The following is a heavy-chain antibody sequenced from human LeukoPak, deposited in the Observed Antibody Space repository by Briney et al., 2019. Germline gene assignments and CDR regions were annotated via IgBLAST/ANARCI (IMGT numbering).Heavy chain of an antibody. D-gene: IGHD3-10*01. CDR3: ARDMGVGREGPYYYYGMDV. J-gene: IGHJ6*02. CDR2: IYSGGST. V-gene: IGHV3-53*01. Sequence: PGGSLRLSCAASGFTVSSNYMSWVRQAPGKGLEWVSVIYSGGSTYYADSVKDRFTISRDNSKNTLYLQMNSLRAEDTAVYYCARDMGVGREGPYYYYGMDVWGQGTTVTVSS. CDR1: GFTVSSNY.